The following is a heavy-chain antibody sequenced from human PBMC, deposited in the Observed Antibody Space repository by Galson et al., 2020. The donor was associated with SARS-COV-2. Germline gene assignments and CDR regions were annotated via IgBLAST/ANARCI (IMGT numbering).Heavy chain of an antibody. CDR2: ISYSGST. CDR1: DVSMTSYY. V-gene: IGHV4-59*01. CDR3: ARDPATLYGDNDYYGMDV. J-gene: IGHJ6*02. Sequence: ETSETLSLTCSVSDVSMTSYYWSWIRQPPGKGLEWIGYISYSGSTNYNPSLRSRVTILVDLYKNQFSLKLSSVTAADTAVYYCARDPATLYGDNDYYGMDVWGRGTTVTVSS. D-gene: IGHD4-17*01.